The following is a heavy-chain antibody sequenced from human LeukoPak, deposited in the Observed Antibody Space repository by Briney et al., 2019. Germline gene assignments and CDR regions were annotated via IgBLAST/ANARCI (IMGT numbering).Heavy chain of an antibody. V-gene: IGHV4-34*01. CDR1: GGSFSGYY. CDR2: INHSGST. D-gene: IGHD3-10*01. Sequence: KASETLSLTCAVYGGSFSGYYWSWIRQPPGKGLEWIGEINHSGSTNYNPSLKSRVTISVDTSKNQFSLKLSSVTAADTAVYYCARLSYKRQYYYYYMDVWGKGTTVTISS. J-gene: IGHJ6*03. CDR3: ARLSYKRQYYYYYMDV.